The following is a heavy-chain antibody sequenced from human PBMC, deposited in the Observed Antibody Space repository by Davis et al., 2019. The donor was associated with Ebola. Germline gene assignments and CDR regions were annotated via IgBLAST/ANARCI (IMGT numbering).Heavy chain of an antibody. Sequence: MPSETLSLTCTVSGGSISSYYWSWIRQPPGKGLEWIGYIYYSGSTNYNPSLKSRVTISVDTSKNQFSLKLSSVTAADTAVYYCARDRYCSSTSCYLHGMDVWGQGTTVTVSS. V-gene: IGHV4-59*01. CDR3: ARDRYCSSTSCYLHGMDV. D-gene: IGHD2-2*01. CDR2: IYYSGST. CDR1: GGSISSYY. J-gene: IGHJ6*02.